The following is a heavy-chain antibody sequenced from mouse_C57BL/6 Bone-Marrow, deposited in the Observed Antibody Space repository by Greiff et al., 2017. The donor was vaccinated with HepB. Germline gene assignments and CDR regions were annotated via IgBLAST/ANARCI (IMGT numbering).Heavy chain of an antibody. V-gene: IGHV5-2*01. CDR1: EYAFPSHD. CDR2: INSDGGST. Sequence: EVQLVESGGGLVQPGESLKLSCESNEYAFPSHDMSWVRKTPEKRLELVAAINSDGGSTYYPDTMERRFIISRDNTKKTLYLQMSSMRSEDTAMYYCASQSGSYGSSYRFAYGGQGTLVTVSA. J-gene: IGHJ3*01. D-gene: IGHD1-1*01. CDR3: ASQSGSYGSSYRFAY.